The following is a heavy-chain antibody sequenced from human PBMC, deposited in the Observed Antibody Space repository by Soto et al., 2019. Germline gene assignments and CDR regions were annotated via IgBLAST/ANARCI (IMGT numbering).Heavy chain of an antibody. J-gene: IGHJ6*02. V-gene: IGHV1-3*01. CDR1: GYTLTSYA. CDR2: INAGNDNT. Sequence: GASVKVSCKASGYTLTSYAMHWVRQAPGQRLEWMGWINAGNDNTKFSQKFQGRATITRDTSASTVYMEVSSLSSEDTAVYYCARVGQYYYGMDVWGQGTTVTVSS. D-gene: IGHD4-4*01. CDR3: ARVGQYYYGMDV.